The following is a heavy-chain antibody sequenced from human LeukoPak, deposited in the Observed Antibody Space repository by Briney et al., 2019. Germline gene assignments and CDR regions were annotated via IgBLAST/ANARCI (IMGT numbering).Heavy chain of an antibody. CDR1: GGSISGSSYY. Sequence: SETLSLTCTVSGGSISGSSYYWGWIRQPPGKGLEWIGSIYYGGSTYYNPSLKSRVTISVDTSKNQFSLKLSSVTAADTAVYYCARGYYMVRGLFDYWGQGTLVTVSS. CDR3: ARGYYMVRGLFDY. CDR2: IYYGGST. D-gene: IGHD3-10*01. V-gene: IGHV4-39*07. J-gene: IGHJ4*02.